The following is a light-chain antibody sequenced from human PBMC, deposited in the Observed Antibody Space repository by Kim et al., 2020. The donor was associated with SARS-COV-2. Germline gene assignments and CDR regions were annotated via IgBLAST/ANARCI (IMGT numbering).Light chain of an antibody. V-gene: IGKV4-1*01. CDR2: WAS. CDR3: QQYYTTPWT. CDR1: QSVLYSSNNKNY. Sequence: DIVMTQSPDSLAVSLGERATINCKSSQSVLYSSNNKNYLAWYQQKPGQPPNLLIYWASTRESGVPDRFSGSGSGTDFTLTISSLQAEDVAVYYCQQYYTTPWTFGQGNKVDIK. J-gene: IGKJ1*01.